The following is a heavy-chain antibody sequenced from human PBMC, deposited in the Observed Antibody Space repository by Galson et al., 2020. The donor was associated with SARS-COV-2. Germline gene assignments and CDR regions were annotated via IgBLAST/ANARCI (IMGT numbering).Heavy chain of an antibody. CDR3: LRSYAYDSHGVVFVGGAQPSQDFDY. J-gene: IGHJ4*02. V-gene: IGHV4-38-2*02. D-gene: IGHD2-21*01. Sequence: SETLSLTCTVSGYSISSGYYWGWIRQPPGKGLEWIGSIYHSGSTYYNPSLKSRVTISVDTSKNQFSLKLSSVTAADTAVYYCLRSYAYDSHGVVFVGGAQPSQDFDYWGQGTLVTVSS. CDR1: GYSISSGYY. CDR2: IYHSGST.